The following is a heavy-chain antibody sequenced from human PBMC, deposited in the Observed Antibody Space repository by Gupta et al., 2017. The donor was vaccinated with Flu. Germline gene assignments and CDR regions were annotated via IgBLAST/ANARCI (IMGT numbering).Heavy chain of an antibody. J-gene: IGHJ5*02. D-gene: IGHD2-15*01. CDR2: IKSDERRA. CDR3: ARDGAGDCSGGSCYSWFEP. Sequence: HWVRQAPGKGLVWVSSIKSDERRASYADSVTGRFTICRDNAKNTLYLQMNSLRAEDTAVYYCARDGAGDCSGGSCYSWFEPWGQGTLVTVSS. V-gene: IGHV3-74*01.